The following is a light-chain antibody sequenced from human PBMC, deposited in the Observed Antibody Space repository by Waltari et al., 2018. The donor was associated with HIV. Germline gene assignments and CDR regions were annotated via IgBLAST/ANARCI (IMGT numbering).Light chain of an antibody. CDR3: AVWDDNLHGCL. Sequence: QSVLTQPPSASGTPGQRVSISCSGGTSNIGSYSVYWFQQFPGTAPKLLIRRDSERPSGVPARFSGSKSGTSASLAISGLRSEDEADYFCAVWDDNLHGCLFGGGTKLTVL. J-gene: IGLJ3*02. CDR1: TSNIGSYS. V-gene: IGLV1-47*01. CDR2: RDS.